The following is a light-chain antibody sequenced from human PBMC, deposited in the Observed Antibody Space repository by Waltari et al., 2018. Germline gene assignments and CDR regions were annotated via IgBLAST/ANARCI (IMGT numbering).Light chain of an antibody. V-gene: IGLV2-14*03. CDR1: GSAIDDSDF. Sequence: QSALTQPASVSGSPGQSITISCTGIGSAIDDSDFVSWYQHQPGKAPRVIIYVVTNPPSGISHRFSASKSANTASLTISGLQPEDEGDYYCTSQALDGVVLFGGGTQVTV. CDR2: VVT. CDR3: TSQALDGVVL. J-gene: IGLJ3*02.